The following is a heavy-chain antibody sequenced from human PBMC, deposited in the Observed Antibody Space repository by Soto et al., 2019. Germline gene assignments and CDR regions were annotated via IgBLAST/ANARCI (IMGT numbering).Heavy chain of an antibody. CDR2: IYYSGST. J-gene: IGHJ5*02. D-gene: IGHD4-17*01. CDR1: GGSISSGGYY. V-gene: IGHV4-30-4*08. Sequence: PSETLSLTCTVSGGSISSGGYYWSWIRQHPGKGLEWIGYIYYSGSTYYNPSLKSRVTISVDTSKNQFSLKLSSVTAADTAVYYCAGLTVTLNWFDPWGQGTLVTVSS. CDR3: AGLTVTLNWFDP.